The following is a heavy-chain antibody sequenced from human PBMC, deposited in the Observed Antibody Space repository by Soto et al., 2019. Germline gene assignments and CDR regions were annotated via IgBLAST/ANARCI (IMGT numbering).Heavy chain of an antibody. D-gene: IGHD5-18*01. CDR1: GGTFSNTA. CDR3: ATPAEPLDTAMLKGLAH. CDR2: IIPIFGAP. J-gene: IGHJ4*02. Sequence: QVQLVQSGAEVKKPGSSVKVSCKASGGTFSNTAFIWVRQAPGQGLEWMGGIIPIFGAPNYAQKFQGRLMISADDSANKAYIEQNAQTSEDTAVYYCATPAEPLDTAMLKGLAHWGQGTLVTVSS. V-gene: IGHV1-69*01.